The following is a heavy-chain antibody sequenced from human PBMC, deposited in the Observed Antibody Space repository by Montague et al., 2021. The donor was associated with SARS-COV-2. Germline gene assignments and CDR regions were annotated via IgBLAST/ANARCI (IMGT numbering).Heavy chain of an antibody. CDR1: GASISSANDY. J-gene: IGHJ6*03. CDR3: ARDHRGMAMAGRAYYYYMDV. CDR2: ISTSGSS. Sequence: TLSLTCSVSGASISSANDYWTWIRQPAGKGLEWIGHISTSGSSSYNPSLKSRVTIILDTSKQQFSLELTSVTAADTAVYYCARDHRGMAMAGRAYYYYMDVWGKGTTVTVSS. D-gene: IGHD6-19*01. V-gene: IGHV4-61*09.